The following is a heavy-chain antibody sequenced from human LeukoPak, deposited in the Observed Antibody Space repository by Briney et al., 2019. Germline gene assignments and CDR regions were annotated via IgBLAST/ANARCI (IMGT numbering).Heavy chain of an antibody. Sequence: GESLKISCTGSGYSFTTCWIGWVRQMPGKGLEWMGIIYPGDSDTTYSPSFQGQVTISADKSIGTAYLQWSSLKASDTAIYYCARRSSSSRNFDYWGQGTLVTVSS. V-gene: IGHV5-51*01. D-gene: IGHD6-6*01. CDR2: IYPGDSDT. CDR3: ARRSSSSRNFDY. J-gene: IGHJ4*02. CDR1: GYSFTTCW.